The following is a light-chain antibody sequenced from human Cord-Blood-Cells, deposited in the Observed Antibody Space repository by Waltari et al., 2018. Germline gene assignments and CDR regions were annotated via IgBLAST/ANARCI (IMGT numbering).Light chain of an antibody. CDR1: SSDVGGYNY. Sequence: QSALTQPRSVSGSPGQSVTISCTGTSSDVGGYNYVSWYQQPPGKAPNLMIYDVSKRPSGVPDRFSGSKSGNTASLTISGLQAEDEADYYCCSYAGSYTLVFGTGTKVTVL. CDR2: DVS. V-gene: IGLV2-11*01. CDR3: CSYAGSYTLV. J-gene: IGLJ1*01.